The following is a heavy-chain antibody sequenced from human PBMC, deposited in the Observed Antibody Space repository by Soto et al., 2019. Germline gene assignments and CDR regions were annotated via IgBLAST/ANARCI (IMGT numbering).Heavy chain of an antibody. CDR1: GFTFSHYG. Sequence: QAQLVESGGGVVQPGSSLRLSCAASGFTFSHYGMHWVRQAPGKGLEWVAAISYDEDNIYYDESVQGRFTISRDNSGNTLYLQMHSLRPFDTALYYCARSGSKLTTVWFVDLWGRGTPVTVSS. CDR3: ARSGSKLTTVWFVDL. D-gene: IGHD4-17*01. V-gene: IGHV3-30*03. CDR2: ISYDEDNI. J-gene: IGHJ2*01.